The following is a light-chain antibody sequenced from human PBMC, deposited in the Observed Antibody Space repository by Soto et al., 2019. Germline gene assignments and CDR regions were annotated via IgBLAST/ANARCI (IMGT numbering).Light chain of an antibody. J-gene: IGKJ1*01. CDR1: QTISSW. CDR3: QHYNSYSEP. CDR2: KAS. Sequence: DIQMTQSPSTLSGSVGDRVTITCRASQTISSWLAWYQQKPGKAPKLLIYKASTLTSGVPSRFSGGGSGTEFTLTISSLQPDDFATYYCQHYNSYSEPFGQGTKVELK. V-gene: IGKV1-5*03.